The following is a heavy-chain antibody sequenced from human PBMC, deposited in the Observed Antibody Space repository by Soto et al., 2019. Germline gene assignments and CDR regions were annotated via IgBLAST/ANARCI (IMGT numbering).Heavy chain of an antibody. CDR1: GFSLSTTGVG. Sequence: QITLKESGPTLVKPTQTLTLTCSFSGFSLSTTGVGVGWIRQSPGKALEWLAIIYWDNDKRYSPSLKSRVTITTDTSKTPVVLTVTNMDPVDTGTYYCARSLWFGELHWGQGALVTVSS. D-gene: IGHD3-10*01. V-gene: IGHV2-5*02. CDR3: ARSLWFGELH. J-gene: IGHJ4*02. CDR2: IYWDNDK.